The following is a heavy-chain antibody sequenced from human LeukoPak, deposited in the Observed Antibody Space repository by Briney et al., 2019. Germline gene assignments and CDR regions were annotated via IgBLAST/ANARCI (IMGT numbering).Heavy chain of an antibody. Sequence: SETLSFTCTVSGGSISCGEYSFRWIRQPPGKCLEWIGYIYYSGSTSYYPYLKSRVTISVDTSKNQFSLKLSSVTAADTAVYYCARVAYGENFDYWGQGTLVTVSS. D-gene: IGHD4-17*01. CDR3: ARVAYGENFDY. CDR1: GGSISCGEYS. V-gene: IGHV4-30-4*01. CDR2: IYYSGST. J-gene: IGHJ4*02.